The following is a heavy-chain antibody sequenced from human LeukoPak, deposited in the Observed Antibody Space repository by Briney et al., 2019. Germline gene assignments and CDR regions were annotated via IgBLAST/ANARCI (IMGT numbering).Heavy chain of an antibody. J-gene: IGHJ4*02. Sequence: SETLSLTCTVSGASISTCDCYWGWIRQPAGKGLEWIGSAYHTGRADYNPSLKSRVTISVDTSKNQFSLKLTSVTAADTAIYYCARHPAYWGQGTLVTVSS. CDR2: AYHTGRA. CDR1: GASISTCDCY. CDR3: ARHPAY. V-gene: IGHV4-39*01.